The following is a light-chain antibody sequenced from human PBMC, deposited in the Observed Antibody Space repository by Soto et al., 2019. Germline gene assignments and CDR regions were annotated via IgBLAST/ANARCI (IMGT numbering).Light chain of an antibody. CDR1: QSVSSNS. CDR3: HQYDTSPWT. CDR2: GAS. Sequence: EIVLKQSPGTLSLSPGERATRACRASQSVSSNSLAWYQQKPGQAPRLLIYGASSRAIGIPDRFSGSGSGTDFTLTISRLEPEDFAVYYCHQYDTSPWTFGQGTKVDIK. J-gene: IGKJ1*01. V-gene: IGKV3-20*01.